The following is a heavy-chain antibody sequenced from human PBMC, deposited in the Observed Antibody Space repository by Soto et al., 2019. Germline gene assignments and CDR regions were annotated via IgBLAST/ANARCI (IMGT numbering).Heavy chain of an antibody. J-gene: IGHJ4*02. V-gene: IGHV3-9*01. CDR2: ISWHSGSI. D-gene: IGHD6-19*01. Sequence: EVQLVESGGGLVQPGGSLRLSCAASGFTFDDYSMHWVRQAPGRGLEWVSGISWHSGSIDYADSVKGRFTISRDNAKNFLYLEMNSLRPEDTALYYCARVDLGAVAGYFEYWGQGTLVTVSS. CDR3: ARVDLGAVAGYFEY. CDR1: GFTFDDYS.